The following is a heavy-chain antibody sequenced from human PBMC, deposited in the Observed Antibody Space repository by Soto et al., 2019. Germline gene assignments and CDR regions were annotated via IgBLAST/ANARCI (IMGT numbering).Heavy chain of an antibody. CDR1: GGSISSGDYY. CDR2: IYYSGST. J-gene: IGHJ6*02. Sequence: SETLSLTCTVSGGSISSGDYYWSWIRQPPXKGLEWIGYIYYSGSTYYNPSLKSRVTISVDTSKNQFSLKLSSVTAADTAVYYCARDSLGGHYYYYYGMDVWGQGTTVTVSS. CDR3: ARDSLGGHYYYYYGMDV. V-gene: IGHV4-30-4*01.